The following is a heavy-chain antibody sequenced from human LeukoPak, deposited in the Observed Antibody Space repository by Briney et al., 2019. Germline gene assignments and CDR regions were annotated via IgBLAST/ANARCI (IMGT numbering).Heavy chain of an antibody. V-gene: IGHV7-4-1*02. D-gene: IGHD4-17*01. CDR3: AGLGMTTVTTVEY. J-gene: IGHJ4*02. Sequence: ASVKVSCKASGGTFSSYAISWVRQAPGQGLEWMGWIDTNTGNPTYAQGFTGRFVFSLDTSVRTAYLQISSLKGEDTAVYYCAGLGMTTVTTVEYWGQGTLVTVSS. CDR1: GGTFSSYA. CDR2: IDTNTGNP.